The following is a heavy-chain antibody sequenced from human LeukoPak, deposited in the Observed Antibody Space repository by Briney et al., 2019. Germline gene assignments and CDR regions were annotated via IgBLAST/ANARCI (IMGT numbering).Heavy chain of an antibody. CDR3: ACMIVGNWFDP. D-gene: IGHD3-22*01. J-gene: IGHJ5*02. V-gene: IGHV4-34*01. CDR2: ITHSGST. Sequence: SETLSLTCAVYGGSFSGYYWSWIRQPPGKGLEWIGEITHSGSTNYNPSLKSRVTISVDTSKNQFSLKLSSVTAADTAVYYCACMIVGNWFDPWGQGTLVTVSS. CDR1: GGSFSGYY.